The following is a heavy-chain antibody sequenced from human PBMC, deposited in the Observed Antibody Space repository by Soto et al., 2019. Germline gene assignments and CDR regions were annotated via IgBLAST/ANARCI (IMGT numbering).Heavy chain of an antibody. CDR2: SGNT. V-gene: IGHV4-59*01. Sequence: SEILSLTCSVSGVSINSYYWSWIRQPPGKGLEWIGYSGNTNYNPSLKSRVTISVDTSRNQFSLKVNSVTAADTAVYYCASDTRRRYDSGGTGDQHWGQGTVVTVSS. CDR1: GVSINSYY. D-gene: IGHD2-15*01. CDR3: ASDTRRRYDSGGTGDQH. J-gene: IGHJ1*01.